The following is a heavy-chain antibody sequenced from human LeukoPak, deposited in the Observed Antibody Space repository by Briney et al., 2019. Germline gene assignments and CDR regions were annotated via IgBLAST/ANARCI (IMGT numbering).Heavy chain of an antibody. V-gene: IGHV4-59*08. D-gene: IGHD3-3*01. CDR1: GGSISSYY. Sequence: SETLSLTCAVYGGSISSYYWSWIRQPPGKGLEWIGYIYYSGSTNYNPSLKSRVTISVDTSKNQFSLKLSSVTAADTAVYYCARTYYDFWSGPLYWFDPWGQGTLVTVSS. CDR3: ARTYYDFWSGPLYWFDP. CDR2: IYYSGST. J-gene: IGHJ5*02.